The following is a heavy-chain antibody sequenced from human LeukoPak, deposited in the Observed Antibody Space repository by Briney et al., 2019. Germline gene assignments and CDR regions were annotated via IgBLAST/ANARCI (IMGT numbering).Heavy chain of an antibody. V-gene: IGHV3-23*01. Sequence: GGSLRLSCAASGFTFSNYAMGWVRQAPGEGLDWVSAISGTGGSPYYADSVKGRFTISRDNSKNTLDLQMNSLRAEGTAVYYCAKAVQQWLAICFAFWGQGTLVTVSS. J-gene: IGHJ4*02. CDR1: GFTFSNYA. CDR2: ISGTGGSP. CDR3: AKAVQQWLAICFAF. D-gene: IGHD6-19*01.